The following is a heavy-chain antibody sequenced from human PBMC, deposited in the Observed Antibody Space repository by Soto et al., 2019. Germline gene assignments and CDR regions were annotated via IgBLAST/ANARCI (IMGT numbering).Heavy chain of an antibody. J-gene: IGHJ6*02. CDR2: ISDSGTT. CDR3: ARDSSYYYGLDV. V-gene: IGHV4-30-2*01. Sequence: QLQLQESGSGLVKPSQTLSLTCALSGGSISRGAYSWSWIRQPPGKGLEWIGYISDSGTTHYNPSLKSRVTISIDRSKTQFSLKLTSVTAADTAVYYCARDSSYYYGLDVWGQGTTVTVSS. CDR1: GGSISRGAYS.